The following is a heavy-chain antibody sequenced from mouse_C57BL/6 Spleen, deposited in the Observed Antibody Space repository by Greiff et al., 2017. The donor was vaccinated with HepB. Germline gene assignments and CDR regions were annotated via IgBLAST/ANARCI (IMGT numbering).Heavy chain of an antibody. CDR1: GFTFSSYG. J-gene: IGHJ1*03. CDR3: ARQGDYDEGYFDV. Sequence: DVHLVESGGDLVKPGGSLKLSCAASGFTFSSYGMSWVRQTPDKRLEWVATISSGGSYTYYPDSVKGRFTISRDNAKNTLYLQMSSLKSEDTAMYYCARQGDYDEGYFDVWGTGTTVTVSS. D-gene: IGHD2-4*01. V-gene: IGHV5-6*01. CDR2: ISSGGSYT.